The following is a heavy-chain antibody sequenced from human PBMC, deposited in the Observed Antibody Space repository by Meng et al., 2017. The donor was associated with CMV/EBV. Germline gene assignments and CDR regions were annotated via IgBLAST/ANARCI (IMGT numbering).Heavy chain of an antibody. D-gene: IGHD3-22*01. J-gene: IGHJ3*02. CDR1: GFTFSSYW. CDR2: IKQDGSEK. CDR3: ASWWDSSGYLHHAFDI. Sequence: GESLKISCAASGFTFSSYWMSWVRQAPGKGLEWVANIKQDGSEKYYVDSVKGRFTISRDNAKNSLYLQMNSLRAEDTAVYYCASWWDSSGYLHHAFDIWGQGTIVTVS. V-gene: IGHV3-7*01.